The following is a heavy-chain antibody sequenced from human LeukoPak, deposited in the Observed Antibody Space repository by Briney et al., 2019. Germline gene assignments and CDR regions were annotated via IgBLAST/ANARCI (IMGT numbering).Heavy chain of an antibody. V-gene: IGHV4-4*02. D-gene: IGHD1-26*01. CDR1: GGSISSGNW. CDR2: IYRSGST. Sequence: NPSGTLSLTCAVSGGSISSGNWWSWVRQPPGKGLEWIGEIYRSGSTNYNPSLKSRVTISVDKSKNQFSLKLSSVTAADTAVYYCARDSSGSYPFGYWGQGTLVTVSS. J-gene: IGHJ4*02. CDR3: ARDSSGSYPFGY.